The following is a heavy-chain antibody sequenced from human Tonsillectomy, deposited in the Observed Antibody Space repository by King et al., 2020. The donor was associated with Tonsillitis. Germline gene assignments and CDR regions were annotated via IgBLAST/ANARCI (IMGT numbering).Heavy chain of an antibody. V-gene: IGHV4-4*07. J-gene: IGHJ5*02. D-gene: IGHD3-22*01. CDR1: GGSISSYY. CDR3: ARGSDSSGYYLSWFDP. Sequence: QLQESGPGLVKPSETLSLTCTVSGGSISSYYWSWIRQPAGKGLEWIGRIYTSGSTNYNPSLKSRVTMSVDTSKNQFSLKLSSVTAADTAVYYCARGSDSSGYYLSWFDPWGQGTLVTVSS. CDR2: IYTSGST.